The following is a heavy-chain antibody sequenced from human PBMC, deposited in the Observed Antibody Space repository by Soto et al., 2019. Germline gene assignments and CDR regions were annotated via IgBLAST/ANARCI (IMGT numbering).Heavy chain of an antibody. CDR2: IYYSWST. V-gene: IGHV4-30-4*01. J-gene: IGHJ4*02. D-gene: IGHD1-1*01. Sequence: QVQLQESGPGLVKPSQTLSLTCTVSGGSIRSGDYFWSWIRQPPGKGLEWIGYIYYSWSTHYNPSLRSRVSISVDTSKNQFSLKLSSVTAADTAVYYCARTTSYDYFDYWGQGTLVTVSS. CDR1: GGSIRSGDYF. CDR3: ARTTSYDYFDY.